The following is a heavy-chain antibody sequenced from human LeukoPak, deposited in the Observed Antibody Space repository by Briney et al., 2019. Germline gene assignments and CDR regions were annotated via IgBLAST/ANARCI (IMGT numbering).Heavy chain of an antibody. CDR2: ISSSSSYI. Sequence: GGSLRLPCAASGFTFSSYSMNWVRQAPGKGLEWVSSISSSSSYIYYADSVKGRFTISRDNAKNSLYLQMNSLRAEDTAVYYCARDLIVATETWGQGTLVTVSS. J-gene: IGHJ4*02. V-gene: IGHV3-21*01. D-gene: IGHD5-12*01. CDR3: ARDLIVATET. CDR1: GFTFSSYS.